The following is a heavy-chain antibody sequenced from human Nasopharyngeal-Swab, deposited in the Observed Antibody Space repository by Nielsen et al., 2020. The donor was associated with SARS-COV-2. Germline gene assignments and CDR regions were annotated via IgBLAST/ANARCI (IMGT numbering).Heavy chain of an antibody. CDR2: IYPGDSDT. CDR1: GYNFASYW. V-gene: IGHV5-51*04. J-gene: IGHJ6*02. D-gene: IGHD1-26*01. Sequence: GGSLRLSCKASGYNFASYWIGWVRQMPGRGLEWMGIIYPGDSDTRYSPSFQGQVTIPVDKPINTAFLHSSSLKATDIATYYCARSGTYYGMDVWGQGTTVIVPS. CDR3: ARSGTYYGMDV.